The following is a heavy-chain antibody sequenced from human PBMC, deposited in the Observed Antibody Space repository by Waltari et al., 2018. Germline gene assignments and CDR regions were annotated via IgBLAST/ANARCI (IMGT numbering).Heavy chain of an antibody. CDR3: ARQRHSSSCFDY. Sequence: QLQLPESGPGLVTPSETLSLTCTVSGGSISSSSYSWGWRRQPPGKGLEGMGSIYYSGRTYYNPARKSRVTISVDTSKNQFSLKLGSVSAADTAVYYCARQRHSSSCFDYWGQGTLVTVSS. CDR1: GGSISSSSYS. J-gene: IGHJ4*02. V-gene: IGHV4-39*01. CDR2: IYYSGRT. D-gene: IGHD6-13*01.